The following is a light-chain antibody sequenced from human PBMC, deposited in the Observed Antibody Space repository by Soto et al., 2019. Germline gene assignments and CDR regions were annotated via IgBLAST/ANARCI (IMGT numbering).Light chain of an antibody. Sequence: EIVMTQSPATLSVSPGERATLSCRASQSVGSNLAWYQQKPGQAPRLLIFGAWNRATDIPARFSGSGSGTEFTITISSLQSEDYAVYYCQQYNDWRTFGQGTKLEIK. CDR3: QQYNDWRT. V-gene: IGKV3-15*01. CDR2: GAW. J-gene: IGKJ2*01. CDR1: QSVGSN.